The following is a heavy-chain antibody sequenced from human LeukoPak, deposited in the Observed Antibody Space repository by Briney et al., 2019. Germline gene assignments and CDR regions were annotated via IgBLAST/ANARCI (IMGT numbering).Heavy chain of an antibody. V-gene: IGHV4-59*01. CDR2: IYYSGST. J-gene: IGHJ6*03. CDR3: ARGGLITTTATXAYSX. D-gene: IGHD3-22*01. CDR1: GGSISSYY. Sequence: SETLSLTCTVSGGSISSYYWSWIRQPPGKGLEWVGYIYYSGSTNYNPSLKSRVTISVDTSKNQFSLKLSSVTAADTAVYYCARGGLITTTATXAYSXXGKGTTVTVS.